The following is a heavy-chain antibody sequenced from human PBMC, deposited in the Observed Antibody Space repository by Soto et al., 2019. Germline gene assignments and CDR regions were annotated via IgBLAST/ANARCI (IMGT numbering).Heavy chain of an antibody. CDR3: ARDQGIAAAIPGGWFDP. Sequence: ASVKVSCKASGYTFTSYGISWVRQAPGQGLEWMGWISAYNGNTNYAQKLQGRVTMTTDTSTSTAYMELRSLRSDDTAVYYCARDQGIAAAIPGGWFDPWGQGTLVTVSS. CDR1: GYTFTSYG. CDR2: ISAYNGNT. D-gene: IGHD6-13*01. V-gene: IGHV1-18*01. J-gene: IGHJ5*02.